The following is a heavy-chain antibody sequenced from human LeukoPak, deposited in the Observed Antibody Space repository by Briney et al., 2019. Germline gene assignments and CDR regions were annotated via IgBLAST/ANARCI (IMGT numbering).Heavy chain of an antibody. Sequence: PGRSLRFSFAALELTFSSYGMHWVGQAPGKGLEWVAFIRHDRRNKDSADSVKGRFTISRDSPTTTLYRQVNSLRARDPAWNYVAKDADSGSFGGHTDVWGKGTTVTISS. CDR2: IRHDRRNK. CDR1: ELTFSSYG. D-gene: IGHD1-26*01. J-gene: IGHJ6*03. CDR3: AKDADSGSFGGHTDV. V-gene: IGHV3-30*02.